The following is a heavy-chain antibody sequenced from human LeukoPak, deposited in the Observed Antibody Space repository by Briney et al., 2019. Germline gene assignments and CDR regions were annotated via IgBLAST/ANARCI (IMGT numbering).Heavy chain of an antibody. CDR1: GFTFSDYW. Sequence: PGGSLRLSCAASGFTFSDYWMHWVRQVPGKGLVWVSRINSDGSSTNYAGSVKGRFTISRDNAKNTLYLQMNSLKVEDTAVYYCASGYARSARHQSDFWGQGTVVTVSS. CDR3: ASGYARSARHQSDF. J-gene: IGHJ4*02. D-gene: IGHD5-12*01. CDR2: INSDGSST. V-gene: IGHV3-74*01.